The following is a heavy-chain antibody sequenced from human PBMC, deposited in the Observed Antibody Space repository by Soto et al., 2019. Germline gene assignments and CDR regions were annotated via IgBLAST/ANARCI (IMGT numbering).Heavy chain of an antibody. J-gene: IGHJ6*03. CDR3: ARLFTGYYPRYYYYYMDV. Sequence: PSETLSLTCTVSGGSISSGGYYWSWIRQHPGKGLEWIGYIYYSGSTYYNPSLKSRVTISVDTSKNQFSLKLSSVTAADTAVYYCARLFTGYYPRYYYYYMDVWGKGTTVTVSS. D-gene: IGHD3-9*01. CDR1: GGSISSGGYY. CDR2: IYYSGST. V-gene: IGHV4-31*03.